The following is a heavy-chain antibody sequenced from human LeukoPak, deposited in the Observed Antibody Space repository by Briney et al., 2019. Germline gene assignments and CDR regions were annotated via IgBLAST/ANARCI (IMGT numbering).Heavy chain of an antibody. J-gene: IGHJ6*02. V-gene: IGHV3-23*01. CDR3: ATAVYYYYGMDV. Sequence: GGSLGLSCAASGFTFSSYAMSWVRQAPGKGLEWVSVVSGSGGSTSYVDSVKGRFTISRDNSKNTLYLQMNSLRAEDTAVYYCATAVYYYYGMDVWGQGTTVTVSS. CDR1: GFTFSSYA. CDR2: VSGSGGST.